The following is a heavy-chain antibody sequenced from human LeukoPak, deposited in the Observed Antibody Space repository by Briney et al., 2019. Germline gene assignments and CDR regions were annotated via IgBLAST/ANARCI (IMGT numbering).Heavy chain of an antibody. J-gene: IGHJ5*02. D-gene: IGHD3-9*01. CDR3: ARDYDVLTAYPPTQLFDP. CDR1: GSSISRGYY. Sequence: TSDTLSLTYTVSGSSISRGYYWSGIRQPPGKGLDWIGTIYHSGSTYYNPSFKSRVTISVDTSKNQFSLKLSSVTAADTAVYYCARDYDVLTAYPPTQLFDPWGQGTLVTVSS. V-gene: IGHV4-38-2*02. CDR2: IYHSGST.